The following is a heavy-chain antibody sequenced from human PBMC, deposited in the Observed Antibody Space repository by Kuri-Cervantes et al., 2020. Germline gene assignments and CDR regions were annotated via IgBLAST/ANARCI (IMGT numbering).Heavy chain of an antibody. CDR3: ARLNYDYVWGSYLFDY. CDR1: GFTVSSNY. J-gene: IGHJ4*02. CDR2: IYSGGST. Sequence: GGSLRLSCAASGFTVSSNYMSWVRQAPGKGLEWVSVIYSGGSTYYADSVKGRFTISRHNSKNTLYLQMNSLRAEDTAVYYCARLNYDYVWGSYLFDYWGQGTLVTVSS. D-gene: IGHD3-16*02. V-gene: IGHV3-53*04.